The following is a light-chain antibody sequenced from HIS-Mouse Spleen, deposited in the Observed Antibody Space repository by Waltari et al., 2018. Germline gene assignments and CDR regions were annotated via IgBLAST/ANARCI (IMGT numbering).Light chain of an antibody. J-gene: IGKJ1*01. Sequence: DIQSTHSPSFLSASVGDRVTITCRASQGIRSYLSWYQQKPWKAPKLLIYAASTLQSGVPSRFSGSGSGTEFTLTISSLQPEDFATYYCQQLNSYPPTFGQGTKVEIK. V-gene: IGKV1-9*01. CDR1: QGIRSY. CDR3: QQLNSYPPT. CDR2: AAS.